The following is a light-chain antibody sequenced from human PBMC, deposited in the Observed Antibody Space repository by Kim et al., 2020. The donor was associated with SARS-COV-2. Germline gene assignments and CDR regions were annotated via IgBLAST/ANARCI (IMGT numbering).Light chain of an antibody. V-gene: IGKV1-5*01. CDR1: QRMGTW. J-gene: IGKJ2*01. CDR3: QQYDTFMYT. CDR2: DAS. Sequence: SASVGDRVTITCRASQRMGTWLAWYQQKPGEAPKLLIYDASSLRRGVPSRFSGSRSATEFSLTISSLQPEDAATYYCQQYDTFMYTFGQGTKLEI.